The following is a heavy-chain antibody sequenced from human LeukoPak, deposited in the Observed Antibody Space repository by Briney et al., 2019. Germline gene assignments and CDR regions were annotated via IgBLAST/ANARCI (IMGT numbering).Heavy chain of an antibody. J-gene: IGHJ3*02. V-gene: IGHV3-53*01. CDR3: ASQARVLAREGAFDI. Sequence: GGSLRLSCAATGLSVSSNFMSWVRQAPGKGLEWVSVIYGGGSTYYADSVKGRFTISRDTPKNTLYLQMNSLRVEDTAVYYCASQARVLAREGAFDIWGQGTMVTVSS. CDR1: GLSVSSNF. D-gene: IGHD6-13*01. CDR2: IYGGGST.